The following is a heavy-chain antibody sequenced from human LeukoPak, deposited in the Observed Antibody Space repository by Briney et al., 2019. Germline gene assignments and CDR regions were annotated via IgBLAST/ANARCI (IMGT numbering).Heavy chain of an antibody. Sequence: GGSLRLSCAASGFTFSDYYVSWIRQAPGKGLEWVSYISSSGSTIYYADSVKGRFTISRDNAKNSLYLQMNSLRAEDTAVYYCARVPSTYYYYYMDVWGKGTTVTVSS. CDR2: ISSSGSTI. CDR1: GFTFSDYY. CDR3: ARVPSTYYYYYMDV. J-gene: IGHJ6*03. V-gene: IGHV3-11*04.